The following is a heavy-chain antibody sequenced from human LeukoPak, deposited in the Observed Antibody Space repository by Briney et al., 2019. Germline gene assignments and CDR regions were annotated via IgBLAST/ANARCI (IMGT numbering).Heavy chain of an antibody. CDR3: ATRSSSLYCSGGSCDLFDH. CDR1: GGSIRSGDYY. Sequence: PSQTLSLTCTVSGGSIRSGDYYWSWIRQPPGKGLEWIGYIYYSGSTYYNPSLKSRVIISVDTSKNQFSLKLSSVTAADTAVYYCATRSSSLYCSGGSCDLFDHWGQGTLVTVSS. J-gene: IGHJ4*02. V-gene: IGHV4-30-4*01. D-gene: IGHD2-15*01. CDR2: IYYSGST.